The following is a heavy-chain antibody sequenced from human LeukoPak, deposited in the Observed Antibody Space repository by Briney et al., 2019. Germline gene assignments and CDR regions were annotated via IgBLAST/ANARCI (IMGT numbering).Heavy chain of an antibody. CDR3: ARSDVGAILWAFDI. D-gene: IGHD1-26*01. J-gene: IGHJ3*02. CDR1: GYPFTDYY. CDR2: INPNRGGT. Sequence: GASVKVSCKASGYPFTDYYMHWVRQAPGQGLEWMGWINPNRGGTDYAQKFQGRVTMTRDTSISTAYMELSRLRSDDTAVYYCARSDVGAILWAFDIWGQGTMVTVSS. V-gene: IGHV1-2*02.